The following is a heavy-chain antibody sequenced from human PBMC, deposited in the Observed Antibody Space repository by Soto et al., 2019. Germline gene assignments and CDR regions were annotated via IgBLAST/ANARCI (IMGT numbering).Heavy chain of an antibody. CDR1: GTSISSYY. D-gene: IGHD2-8*01. CDR2: IHYSGTT. CDR3: ASYNLYGIDY. V-gene: IGHV4-59*01. J-gene: IGHJ4*02. Sequence: SETLSLTCTVSGTSISSYYCSWIRQPPWKGLEWIANIHYSGTTNYNPSLASRVTLSVDTSKNQFSLKMTSVTAADRAMYFCASYNLYGIDYLGRGTLVTFSS.